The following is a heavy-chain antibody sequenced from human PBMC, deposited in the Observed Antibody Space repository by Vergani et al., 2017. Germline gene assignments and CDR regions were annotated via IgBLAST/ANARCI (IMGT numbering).Heavy chain of an antibody. CDR3: ARDSRYCSSTSCYVGRDWFDP. V-gene: IGHV1-46*01. J-gene: IGHJ5*02. CDR1: GYTFTSYY. D-gene: IGHD2-2*01. CDR2: INPSGGST. Sequence: QVQLVQSGAEVKKPGASVKVSCKASGYTFTSYYMHWVRQAPGQGLEWMGIINPSGGSTIYAQKFQGRVTMTRDTSTSTVYMELSSLRSEDTAVYYCARDSRYCSSTSCYVGRDWFDPWGQGTLVTVSS.